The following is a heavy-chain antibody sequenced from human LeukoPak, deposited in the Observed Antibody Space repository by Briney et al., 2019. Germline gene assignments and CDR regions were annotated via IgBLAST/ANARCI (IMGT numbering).Heavy chain of an antibody. Sequence: PGRSLRLSCAASGFTFSSYGMHWVRQAPGKGLEWVAVISYDGSNKYYADSVKGRFTISRDNSKNTLYLQMNSLRAEDTAVYYCAKMGYSSSSGVYWGQGTLVTVSS. CDR3: AKMGYSSSSGVY. D-gene: IGHD6-6*01. J-gene: IGHJ4*02. CDR2: ISYDGSNK. CDR1: GFTFSSYG. V-gene: IGHV3-30*18.